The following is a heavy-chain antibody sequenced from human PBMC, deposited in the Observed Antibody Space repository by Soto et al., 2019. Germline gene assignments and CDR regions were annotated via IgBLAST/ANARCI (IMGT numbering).Heavy chain of an antibody. CDR1: GYTFTDYY. Sequence: GASVKVSCKASGYTFTDYYVHWVRQAPGQGLEWMGWINPNSGVTNYAQKFQGWVTLTRDTSVSTAYMELNRLKSDDTAVFFCARGVSGWSPFDVWGQGTLVTVSS. V-gene: IGHV1-2*04. CDR2: INPNSGVT. CDR3: ARGVSGWSPFDV. D-gene: IGHD6-19*01. J-gene: IGHJ4*02.